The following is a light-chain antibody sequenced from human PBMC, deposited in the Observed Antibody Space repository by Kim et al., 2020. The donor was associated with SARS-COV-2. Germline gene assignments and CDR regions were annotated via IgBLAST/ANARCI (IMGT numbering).Light chain of an antibody. V-gene: IGKV1-16*02. Sequence: DIQMTQSPSSLSASVGDRVTITCRASQDISNNLAWFQQKPGKAPKSLIYATSNLQSGVPSKFSGSTSGTDFILSISSLQPEDFATYYCQQYNSYPLTFGQGTRLEIK. J-gene: IGKJ5*01. CDR3: QQYNSYPLT. CDR1: QDISNN. CDR2: ATS.